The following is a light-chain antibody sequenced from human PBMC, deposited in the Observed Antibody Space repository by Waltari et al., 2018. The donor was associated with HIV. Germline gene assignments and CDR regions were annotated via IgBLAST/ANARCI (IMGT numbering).Light chain of an antibody. J-gene: IGLJ2*01. CDR3: AAWDASRSGVV. Sequence: QSVLTQSPSASGTPGQRVTIPCSGSNSNTGSNYVYWYKQLPGTTPRLLIYTTNQRPSGVPDRFSGSKSGTSASLAISGLRSEDEADYYCAAWDASRSGVVFGGGTKLTVL. CDR1: NSNTGSNY. V-gene: IGLV1-47*01. CDR2: TTN.